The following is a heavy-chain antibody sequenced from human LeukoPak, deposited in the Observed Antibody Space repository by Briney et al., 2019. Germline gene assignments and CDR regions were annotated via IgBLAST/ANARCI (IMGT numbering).Heavy chain of an antibody. V-gene: IGHV3-21*01. CDR2: ISPSSHYI. CDR3: TRDLMDYDVSTGLHHYYMDV. CDR1: GFTFSNYS. J-gene: IGHJ6*02. D-gene: IGHD3-9*01. Sequence: PGGSLRLSCAGSGFTFSNYSINWVRQAPGKGLEWVSSISPSSHYIYYADSVRGRFTISRDNAKNTLYLQMNTLRVEDTAVYYCTRDLMDYDVSTGLHHYYMDVWGQGTTVTVSS.